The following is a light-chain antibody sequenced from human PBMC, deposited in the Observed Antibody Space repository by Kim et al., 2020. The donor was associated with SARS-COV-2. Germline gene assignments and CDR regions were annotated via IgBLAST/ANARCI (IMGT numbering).Light chain of an antibody. CDR2: LNSDGSH. V-gene: IGLV4-69*01. Sequence: HLVLTQSPSASASLGASVKLTCTLSSGHSSYAIAWHQQQPEKGPRYLMKLNSDGSHSKGDGIPDRFSGSISGAERYLIISSLQSEDGADYYCQTWGTGIGVFGGGTQLTVL. CDR1: SGHSSYA. J-gene: IGLJ2*01. CDR3: QTWGTGIGV.